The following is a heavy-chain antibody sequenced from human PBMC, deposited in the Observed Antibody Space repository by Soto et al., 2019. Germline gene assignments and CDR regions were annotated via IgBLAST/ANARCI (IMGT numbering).Heavy chain of an antibody. D-gene: IGHD3-10*01. CDR2: ISNSGKTT. CDR1: GFTFSTYA. Sequence: GSLRLSCAASGFTFSTYAMSWVRQAPGKGLEWVSTISNSGKTTYYADSVKGRFAVSRDYSNNALYLQMSSLRAEDTAVYYCAKQSGSGISDAFDIWGQGTMVTVSS. CDR3: AKQSGSGISDAFDI. V-gene: IGHV3-23*01. J-gene: IGHJ3*02.